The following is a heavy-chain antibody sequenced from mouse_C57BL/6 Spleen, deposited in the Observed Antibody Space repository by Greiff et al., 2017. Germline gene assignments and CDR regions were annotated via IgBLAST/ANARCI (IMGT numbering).Heavy chain of an antibody. V-gene: IGHV1-66*01. CDR2: IYPGSGNT. D-gene: IGHD2-4*01. CDR1: GYSFTSYY. CDR3: ARDYDPRRGYAMDY. Sequence: QVQLQQSGPELVKPGASVKISCKASGYSFTSYYIHWVKQRPGQGLEWIGWIYPGSGNTKYNEKFKGKATLMADTSSSTAYMQLSSLTSEDSAVYYCARDYDPRRGYAMDYWGQGTSVTVSS. J-gene: IGHJ4*01.